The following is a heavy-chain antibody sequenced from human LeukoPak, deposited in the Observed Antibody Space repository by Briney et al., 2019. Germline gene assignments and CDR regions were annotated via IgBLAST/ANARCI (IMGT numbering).Heavy chain of an antibody. CDR1: AGSFSSYY. D-gene: IGHD3-22*01. V-gene: IGHV4-59*01. CDR2: IYYSGTT. CDR3: ARGNNFDISGYYFYWYFDL. Sequence: PSETLSLTCSVFAGSFSSYYWSWVRQPPGKGLEWIGYIYYSGTTNYNPSLKSRVTFSVDTSKSQFSLKLSSVTAADTAVYYCARGNNFDISGYYFYWYFDLWGRGTLVIVSS. J-gene: IGHJ2*01.